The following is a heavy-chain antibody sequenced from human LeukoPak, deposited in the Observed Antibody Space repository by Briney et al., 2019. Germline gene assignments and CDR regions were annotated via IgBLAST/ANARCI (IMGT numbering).Heavy chain of an antibody. CDR2: INHSGST. CDR1: GGSFSGYC. D-gene: IGHD3-22*01. V-gene: IGHV4-34*01. J-gene: IGHJ4*02. CDR3: ARHSSGYYIY. Sequence: SETLSLTCAVYGGSFSGYCWSWIRQPPGKGLEWIGEINHSGSTNYNPSLKSRVTISVDTSKNQFSLKLSSVTAADTAVYYCARHSSGYYIYWDQGTLVTVS.